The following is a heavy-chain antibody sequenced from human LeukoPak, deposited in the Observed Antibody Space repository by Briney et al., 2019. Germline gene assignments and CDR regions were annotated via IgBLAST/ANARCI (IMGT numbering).Heavy chain of an antibody. Sequence: GGSLRLSCAASGFTFSTYGMHWVRQAPGKGLEWVAVIWYDGSNKYYADSVKGRFTISRDNSKSTLYLQMNSLRAEDTAVYCCARGWEFSSGGSDYWGQGTLVTVSS. CDR2: IWYDGSNK. CDR3: ARGWEFSSGGSDY. V-gene: IGHV3-33*01. CDR1: GFTFSTYG. D-gene: IGHD3-16*02. J-gene: IGHJ4*02.